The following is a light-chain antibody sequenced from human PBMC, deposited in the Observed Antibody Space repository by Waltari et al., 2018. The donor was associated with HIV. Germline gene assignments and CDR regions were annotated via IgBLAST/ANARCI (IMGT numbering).Light chain of an antibody. CDR1: SSDVGGYNY. J-gene: IGLJ1*01. Sequence: QSALTHPASVSGSPGQSITISCTGTSSDVGGYNYVSWYQHHPGKAPKLMISEVSTRPLGVTNRCSGSKSGNTASLTISGLQVEDEADYYCSSYTSSSTLYVFGTGTKVTVL. CDR2: EVS. CDR3: SSYTSSSTLYV. V-gene: IGLV2-14*01.